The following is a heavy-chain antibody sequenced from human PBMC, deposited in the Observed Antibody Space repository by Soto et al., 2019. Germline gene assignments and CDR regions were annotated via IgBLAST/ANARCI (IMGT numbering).Heavy chain of an antibody. CDR2: INHSGST. Sequence: LSLTCAVYGGSFSGYYWSWIRQPPGKGLEWIGEINHSGSTNYNPSLKSRVTISVDTSKNQFSLKLSSVTAADTAVYYCARSSWFDPWGQGTLLTVSS. V-gene: IGHV4-34*01. J-gene: IGHJ5*02. CDR1: GGSFSGYY. CDR3: ARSSWFDP.